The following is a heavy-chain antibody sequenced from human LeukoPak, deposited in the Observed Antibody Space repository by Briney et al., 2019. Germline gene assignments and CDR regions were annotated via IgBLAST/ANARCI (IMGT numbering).Heavy chain of an antibody. CDR1: GYTFTSYG. CDR3: ARARDYDFWSGYYVWAPPLDP. V-gene: IGHV1-18*01. J-gene: IGHJ5*02. D-gene: IGHD3-3*01. CDR2: ISAYNGNT. Sequence: ASVKVSCKASGYTFTSYGISWVRQAPGQGLEWMGWISAYNGNTNYAQKLQGRVTMTTDTSTSTAYMELRSLRSDDTAVYYCARARDYDFWSGYYVWAPPLDPRGQGTLVTVSS.